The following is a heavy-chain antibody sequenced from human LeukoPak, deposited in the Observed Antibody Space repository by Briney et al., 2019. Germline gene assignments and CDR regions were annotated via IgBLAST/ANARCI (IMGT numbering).Heavy chain of an antibody. J-gene: IGHJ5*02. CDR3: ARLYYYDSSVHVGSNWFDP. V-gene: IGHV4-30-4*01. CDR1: GGSIINGDHY. Sequence: MTSQTLSLTCTVSGGSIINGDHYWSWIRQPPGKGLEWIGHIYYSGSTYYNPSLKSRVAMSVDTSKSQFSLQLTSVTAADTAVYYCARLYYYDSSVHVGSNWFDPWGQGTLVTVSS. D-gene: IGHD3-22*01. CDR2: IYYSGST.